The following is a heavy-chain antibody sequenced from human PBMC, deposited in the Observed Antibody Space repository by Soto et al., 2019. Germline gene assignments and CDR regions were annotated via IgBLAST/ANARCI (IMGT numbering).Heavy chain of an antibody. J-gene: IGHJ5*02. CDR1: GFTFSSYS. Sequence: EVQLVESGGGLVKPGGSLRPSCAASGFTFSSYSMNWVRQAPGKGLEWVSAISSSSSYIYYADSVKGRFTISRDNAKNSLYLKMNSLRAEDTAVYYCALLGCISVGGWFDPWGQGTLVTVSS. V-gene: IGHV3-21*01. CDR2: ISSSSSYI. D-gene: IGHD2-8*01. CDR3: ALLGCISVGGWFDP.